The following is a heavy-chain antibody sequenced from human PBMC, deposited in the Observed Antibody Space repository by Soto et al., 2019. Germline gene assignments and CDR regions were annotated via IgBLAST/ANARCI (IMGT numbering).Heavy chain of an antibody. J-gene: IGHJ5*02. Sequence: ASVKVSCKASGYTFTSYYMHWVRQAPGQGLEWMGIINPSGGSTSYAQKFQGRVTMTRDTSTSTVYMELSSLRSEDTAVYYCARDLDGLACSGGSCPENNCFDPWGQGILVTVSS. V-gene: IGHV1-46*01. CDR1: GYTFTSYY. CDR2: INPSGGST. CDR3: ARDLDGLACSGGSCPENNCFDP. D-gene: IGHD2-15*01.